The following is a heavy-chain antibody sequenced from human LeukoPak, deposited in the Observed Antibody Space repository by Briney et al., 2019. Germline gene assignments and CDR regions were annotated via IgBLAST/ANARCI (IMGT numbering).Heavy chain of an antibody. CDR1: GFTFSSYW. J-gene: IGHJ4*02. Sequence: GGSLRLSCAASGFTFSSYWMHWVRQAPGKGLVWVSRINSDGSSATYADFVKGRFTISSDNAKNSLYMEANSLRAEGTAGYYFARGSGWYYLDYWGQGTLVTVSS. CDR2: INSDGSSA. V-gene: IGHV3-74*01. CDR3: ARGSGWYYLDY. D-gene: IGHD6-19*01.